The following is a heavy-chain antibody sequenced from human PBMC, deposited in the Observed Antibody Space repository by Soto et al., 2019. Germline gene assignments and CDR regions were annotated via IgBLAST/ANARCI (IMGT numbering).Heavy chain of an antibody. CDR2: ISYDGSNK. CDR3: AKDPARVVVAAAFDY. V-gene: IGHV3-30*18. CDR1: GFTFSSYG. Sequence: QVQLVESGGGVVQPGRSLRLSCAASGFTFSSYGMHWVRQAPGKGLEWVAVISYDGSNKYYADSVKGRFTISRDNSKNTLYRQMNSLRAEDTGVYYCAKDPARVVVAAAFDYWRQGTLVTVSS. J-gene: IGHJ4*02. D-gene: IGHD2-15*01.